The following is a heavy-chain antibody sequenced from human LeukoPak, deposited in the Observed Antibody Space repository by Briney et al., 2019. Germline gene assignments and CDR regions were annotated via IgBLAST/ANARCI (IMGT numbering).Heavy chain of an antibody. D-gene: IGHD6-19*01. Sequence: PGGSLRLSCAASGFTFSSYAMHWVRQAPGKGLEWVAVISYDGSNKYYADSVKGRFTISRDNSKNTLYLQMNSLSAEDTAVYYCARGYMASGIAVAGIGYWGQGTLVTVSS. J-gene: IGHJ4*02. V-gene: IGHV3-30*04. CDR1: GFTFSSYA. CDR3: ARGYMASGIAVAGIGY. CDR2: ISYDGSNK.